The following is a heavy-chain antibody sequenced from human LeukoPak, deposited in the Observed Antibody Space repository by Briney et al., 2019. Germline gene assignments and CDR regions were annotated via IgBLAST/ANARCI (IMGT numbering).Heavy chain of an antibody. Sequence: GGSLRLSCAASGFTFSSYSMNWVRQAPGKGLEWVSSISSSSSYIYYADSVKGRFTISRDNSKNTLYLQMNSLRAEDTAVYYCAKVPVYLAFDIWGQGTMVTVSS. V-gene: IGHV3-21*04. J-gene: IGHJ3*02. CDR1: GFTFSSYS. CDR3: AKVPVYLAFDI. D-gene: IGHD1-14*01. CDR2: ISSSSSYI.